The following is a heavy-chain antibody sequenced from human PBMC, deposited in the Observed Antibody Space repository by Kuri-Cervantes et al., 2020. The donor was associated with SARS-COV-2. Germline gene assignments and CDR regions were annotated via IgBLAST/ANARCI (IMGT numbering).Heavy chain of an antibody. D-gene: IGHD4/OR15-4a*01. CDR1: GYSISSGYY. J-gene: IGHJ6*03. CDR2: IYTSGST. Sequence: ESLKISCTVSGYSISSGYYWGWIRQPAGKGLEWIGRIYTSGSTNYNPSLKSRVTMSVDTSKNQFSLKLSSVTAADTAVYYCARVWCYYMDVWGKGTTVTVSS. CDR3: ARVWCYYMDV. V-gene: IGHV4-4*07.